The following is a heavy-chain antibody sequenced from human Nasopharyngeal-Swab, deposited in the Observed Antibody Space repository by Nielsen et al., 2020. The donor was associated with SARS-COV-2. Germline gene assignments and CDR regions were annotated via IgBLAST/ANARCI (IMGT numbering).Heavy chain of an antibody. CDR2: INHSGST. J-gene: IGHJ5*02. CDR3: ARAKQWQVLRWFDP. V-gene: IGHV4-34*01. CDR1: GGSFSGYY. Sequence: SETLSLTCAVYGGSFSGYYWSWIRQPPGKGLEWIGEINHSGSTNYNPSLKSRVTISVDTSKNQFSLKLSSVTAADTAVYYCARAKQWQVLRWFDPWGQGTLVTVSS. D-gene: IGHD6-19*01.